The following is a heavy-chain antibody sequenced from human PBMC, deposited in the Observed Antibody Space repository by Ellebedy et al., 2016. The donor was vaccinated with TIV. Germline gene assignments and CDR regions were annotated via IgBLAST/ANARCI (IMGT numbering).Heavy chain of an antibody. CDR1: GGSLSSSSSY. CDR2: IYHSGST. J-gene: IGHJ5*02. CDR3: ARWFGELLYVRWFDP. V-gene: IGHV4-39*01. D-gene: IGHD3-10*01. Sequence: GSLRLSCIVSGGSLSSSSSYWAWIRQPPGKGLEWIGSIYHSGSTYYNPSLKSRVTISVDTSKNQFSLKLTSVTAADTAVYYCARWFGELLYVRWFDPWGQGTPVTVSS.